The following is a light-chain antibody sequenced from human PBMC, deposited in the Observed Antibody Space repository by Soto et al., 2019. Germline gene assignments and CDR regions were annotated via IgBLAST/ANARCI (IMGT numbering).Light chain of an antibody. CDR1: QSVGGN. CDR2: AAS. Sequence: EIVMTQSPATLYVSPGERATLSCRASQSVGGNLAWYQQKPGQPPRLLIYAASSRPTGIPARFSGRGSGTEFTLTISSLQSEDFAVYYCQQYNNWPPWTFGQGTKVEIK. CDR3: QQYNNWPPWT. V-gene: IGKV3-15*01. J-gene: IGKJ1*01.